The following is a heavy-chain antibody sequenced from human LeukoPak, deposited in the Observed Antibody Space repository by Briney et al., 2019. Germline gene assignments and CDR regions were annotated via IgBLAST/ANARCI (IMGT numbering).Heavy chain of an antibody. CDR3: ARGLRQAGLAPLEF. Sequence: GGSLRLSRAASGFSVSLYGMHWVRPAPGKGLEWVAFLRSDTNSEHYAVSVKGRVAISLDTSKDTLNLPMRSLRVEDTALYYCARGLRQAGLAPLEFWGQGTQVIVSS. CDR2: LRSDTNSE. V-gene: IGHV3-30*02. J-gene: IGHJ4*02. CDR1: GFSVSLYG. D-gene: IGHD3-10*01.